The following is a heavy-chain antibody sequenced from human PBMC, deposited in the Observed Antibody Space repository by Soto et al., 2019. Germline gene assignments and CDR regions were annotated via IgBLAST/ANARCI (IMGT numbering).Heavy chain of an antibody. J-gene: IGHJ4*02. CDR3: ARDRLNIRSSTSYLY. V-gene: IGHV4-34*01. CDR2: INHSGST. CDR1: GGSFSGYY. Sequence: SETLSLTCAVYGGSFSGYYWSWIRQPPGKGLEWIGEINHSGSTNYNPSLKSRVTISVDTSKNQFSLKLSSVTAADTAVYYCARDRLNIRSSTSYLYWGQGTLVTVSS. D-gene: IGHD2-2*01.